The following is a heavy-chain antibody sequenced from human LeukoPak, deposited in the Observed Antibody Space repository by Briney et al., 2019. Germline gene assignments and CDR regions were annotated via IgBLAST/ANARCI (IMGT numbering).Heavy chain of an antibody. D-gene: IGHD2-21*01. CDR2: INPNSGGT. V-gene: IGHV1-2*02. CDR3: ARGPCGGDCYWVDY. CDR1: GYTFTGYY. J-gene: IGHJ4*02. Sequence: ASVKVSCKASGYTFTGYYMHWVRQAPGQGLEWMGWINPNSGGTNYAQKFQGRVTMTRDTSISTAYMELSRLRSDDTAVYYCARGPCGGDCYWVDYWGQGTLVTVSS.